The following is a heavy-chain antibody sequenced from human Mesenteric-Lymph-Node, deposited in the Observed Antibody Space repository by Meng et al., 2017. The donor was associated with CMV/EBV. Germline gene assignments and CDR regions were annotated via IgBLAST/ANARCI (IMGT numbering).Heavy chain of an antibody. Sequence: SAGPFCNYALLCVRPAPGHALVSMGGFIPILDVTNYAQTFQGRVTITADKSTSTVYMELSSLRSDDTALYYCARGGFWRGYYSWFDPWGQGTLVTVS. J-gene: IGHJ5*02. D-gene: IGHD3-3*01. CDR2: FIPILDVT. V-gene: IGHV1-69*10. CDR1: AGPFCNYA. CDR3: ARGGFWRGYYSWFDP.